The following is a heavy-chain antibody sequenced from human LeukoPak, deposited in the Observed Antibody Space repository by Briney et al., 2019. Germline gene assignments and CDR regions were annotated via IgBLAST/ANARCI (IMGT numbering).Heavy chain of an antibody. CDR2: INVVNDNT. Sequence: ASVKVSCKTSGYDFTSYAMHWVRQAPGQRLEWMGWINVVNDNTKLSQKFQGRVTITSDTSASTAYMEMSSLRFDDTAVYYCARAPLTPYPWWGQGTLVTVSS. J-gene: IGHJ4*02. D-gene: IGHD3-9*01. V-gene: IGHV1-3*01. CDR1: GYDFTSYA. CDR3: ARAPLTPYPW.